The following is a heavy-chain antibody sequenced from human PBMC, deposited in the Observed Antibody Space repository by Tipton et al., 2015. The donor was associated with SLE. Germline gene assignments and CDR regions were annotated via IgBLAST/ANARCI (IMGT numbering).Heavy chain of an antibody. V-gene: IGHV4-59*01. CDR1: GGSIGSYY. J-gene: IGHJ3*02. CDR2: IYYSGST. D-gene: IGHD2-2*01. CDR3: ARVGRSSTSVDAFDI. Sequence: TLSPTCTVSGGSIGSYYWSWIRQPPGRGLEWIGYIYYSGSTNYNPSLKSRVTISVDTSKNQFSLKLSSVTAADTAVYYCARVGRSSTSVDAFDIWGQGTMVTVSS.